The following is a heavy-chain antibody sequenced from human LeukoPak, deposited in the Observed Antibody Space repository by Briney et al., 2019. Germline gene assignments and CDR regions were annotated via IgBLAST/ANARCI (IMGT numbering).Heavy chain of an antibody. V-gene: IGHV3-7*01. Sequence: GGSLRLSCAASGFSFTTYWMTWIRQVPEKGLEWVAHISEDGSVKYYIDSVKGRFTISRDNAKNSVYLQMNDLRVEDTAVYYCVGEAPGYWGQGALVTVSS. CDR1: GFSFTTYW. D-gene: IGHD2-2*01. J-gene: IGHJ4*02. CDR3: VGEAPGY. CDR2: ISEDGSVK.